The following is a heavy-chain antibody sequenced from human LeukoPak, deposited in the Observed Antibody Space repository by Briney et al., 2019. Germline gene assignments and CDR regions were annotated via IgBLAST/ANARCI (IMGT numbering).Heavy chain of an antibody. D-gene: IGHD2-21*02. Sequence: PSETLSLTCTVSGGSISSYYWSWIRQPPGKGLEWIGYIYYSGSTNYNPSLKSRVTISVDTSKNQFSLKLSSVTAADAAVYYCARGNPYCGGDCYYYWGQGTLVTVPS. V-gene: IGHV4-59*01. CDR3: ARGNPYCGGDCYYY. J-gene: IGHJ4*02. CDR2: IYYSGST. CDR1: GGSISSYY.